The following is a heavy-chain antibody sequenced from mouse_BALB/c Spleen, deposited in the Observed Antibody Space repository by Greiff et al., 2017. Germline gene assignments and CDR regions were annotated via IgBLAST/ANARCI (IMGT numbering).Heavy chain of an antibody. CDR1: GYTFTDYV. J-gene: IGHJ3*01. Sequence: VMLVESGPELVKPGASVKMSCKASGYTFTDYVISWVKQRTGQGLEWIGEIYPGSGSTYYNEKFKGKATLTADKSSNTAYMQLSSLTSEDSAVYFCARGDYPLAYWGQGTLVTVSA. V-gene: IGHV1-77*01. CDR3: ARGDYPLAY. CDR2: IYPGSGST. D-gene: IGHD2-4*01.